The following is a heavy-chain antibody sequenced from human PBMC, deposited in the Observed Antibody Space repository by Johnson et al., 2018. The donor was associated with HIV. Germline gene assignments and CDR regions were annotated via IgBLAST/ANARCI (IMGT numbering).Heavy chain of an antibody. CDR1: GFTFSDYY. J-gene: IGHJ3*02. Sequence: QMQLVESGGGLVKPGGSLRLSCAASGFTFSDYYMSWIRQAPGKGLEWVSYISSSGSTIYYADSVKGRFTISRDNAKNSLYLQMNSLRAEDAAVYYWARDSGGMDSSGWYGLGAFDIWGQGTMGTVSS. CDR2: ISSSGSTI. V-gene: IGHV3-11*04. D-gene: IGHD6-19*01. CDR3: ARDSGGMDSSGWYGLGAFDI.